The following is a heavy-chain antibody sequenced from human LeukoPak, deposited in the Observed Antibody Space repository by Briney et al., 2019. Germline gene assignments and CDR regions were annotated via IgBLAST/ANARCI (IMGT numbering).Heavy chain of an antibody. D-gene: IGHD6-6*01. CDR1: GFTFSDYY. J-gene: IGHJ3*02. V-gene: IGHV3-11*01. Sequence: PGGSLRLSCAASGFTFSDYYMSWIRQAPGKGLEWVSYISSSGSTIYYADSVKGRFTISRDNAMNSLYLQMNSLRAEDTAVYYCGRVGGRSKAAKGDAFDIWGQGTMVTVSS. CDR3: GRVGGRSKAAKGDAFDI. CDR2: ISSSGSTI.